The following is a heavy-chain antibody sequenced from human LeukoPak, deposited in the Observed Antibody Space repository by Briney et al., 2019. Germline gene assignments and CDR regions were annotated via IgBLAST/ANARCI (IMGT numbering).Heavy chain of an antibody. CDR2: IKSKGDGGTT. CDR3: AKVKANHEGTFDV. D-gene: IGHD1-14*01. V-gene: IGHV3-15*01. J-gene: IGHJ3*01. CDR1: GFSFNNAW. Sequence: KTGGSLRLSCAASGFSFNNAWMSWIRQAPGKGLEWVGRIKSKGDGGTTDYAAPVKGRFAISSQDSEYTVYLQMDSLKTEDTGIYYCAKVKANHEGTFDVWGQGTMVTVSS.